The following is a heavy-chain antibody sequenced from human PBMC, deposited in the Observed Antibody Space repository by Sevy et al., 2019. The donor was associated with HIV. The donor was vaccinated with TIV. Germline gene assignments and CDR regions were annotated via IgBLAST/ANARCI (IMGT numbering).Heavy chain of an antibody. CDR1: GGSISSYY. D-gene: IGHD3-10*01. Sequence: SETLSLTCTVSGGSISSYYWSWIRQPPGKGLEWIGEINHSGSTNYNPSLKSRVTISVDTSKNQFSLKLSSVTAADTAVYYCARVVYYYGSGSYYKISYYYGMDVWGQGTTVTVSS. V-gene: IGHV4-34*01. CDR2: INHSGST. CDR3: ARVVYYYGSGSYYKISYYYGMDV. J-gene: IGHJ6*02.